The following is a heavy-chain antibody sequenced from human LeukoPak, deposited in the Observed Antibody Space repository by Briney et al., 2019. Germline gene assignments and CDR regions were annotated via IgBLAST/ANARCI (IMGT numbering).Heavy chain of an antibody. D-gene: IGHD6-13*01. CDR2: ISGSGGST. V-gene: IGHV3-23*01. CDR1: GFTFSSYA. J-gene: IGHJ4*02. Sequence: GGSLRLSCAASGFTFSSYAMSWVRQAPGKGLEGVSAISGSGGSTYYADSVKGRFTISRDNYKNTLYLQMNSLRAEDTAVYYCAKGVAADGTNYFDYWGQGTLVTVSS. CDR3: AKGVAADGTNYFDY.